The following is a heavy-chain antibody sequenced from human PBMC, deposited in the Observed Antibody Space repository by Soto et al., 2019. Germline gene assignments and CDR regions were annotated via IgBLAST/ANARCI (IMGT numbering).Heavy chain of an antibody. J-gene: IGHJ3*02. CDR3: ARDRAGGTYDAFDI. V-gene: IGHV3-21*01. Sequence: GGSLRLSCAASGFTFSSSWMNWVRQAPGKGLVWVSHINSDSTYTNYADSVKGRFTISRDNAKNSLYLQMNSLRAEDTAVYYCARDRAGGTYDAFDIWGQGTVVTVSS. CDR2: INSDSTYT. CDR1: GFTFSSSW.